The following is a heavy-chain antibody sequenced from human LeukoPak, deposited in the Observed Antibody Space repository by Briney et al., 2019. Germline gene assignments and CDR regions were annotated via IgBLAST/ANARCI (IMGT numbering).Heavy chain of an antibody. D-gene: IGHD6-13*01. CDR2: ILYDGSDK. Sequence: SGGSLRLSCEASGLTFSSHGMSWVRQAPGKGLEWVAAILYDGSDKYYADSVKGRFTISRDNSRNTLYLQMNSLRAEDTAVYYCVKDAAGPEYWGQGTLVTVSS. V-gene: IGHV3-30*18. CDR1: GLTFSSHG. CDR3: VKDAAGPEY. J-gene: IGHJ4*02.